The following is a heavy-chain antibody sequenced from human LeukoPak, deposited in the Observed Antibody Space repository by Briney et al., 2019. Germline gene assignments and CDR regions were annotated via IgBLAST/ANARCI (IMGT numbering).Heavy chain of an antibody. D-gene: IGHD2-15*01. Sequence: GASVKVSCKASGYTFTGYYMHWVRQAPGQGLEWMGWINPNSGGTNYAQKLQGRVTMTTDTSTSTAYMELRSLRSDDTAVYYCARARLPTPYDAFDIWGQGTMVTVSS. CDR1: GYTFTGYY. CDR3: ARARLPTPYDAFDI. V-gene: IGHV1-2*02. CDR2: INPNSGGT. J-gene: IGHJ3*02.